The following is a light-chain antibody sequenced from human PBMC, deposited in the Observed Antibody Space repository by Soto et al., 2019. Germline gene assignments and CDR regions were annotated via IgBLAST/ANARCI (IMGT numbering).Light chain of an antibody. CDR1: QDIAKY. J-gene: IGKJ1*01. Sequence: DIQMTQSPSSLSASVGDRVTITCRASQDIAKYLNWYLQKPGKAPKLLIYDASNLETGVPPRFSGSGSGTDFTFSIVSLQPEDLATYYCHQYDTLPWTFGQGTKVEIK. V-gene: IGKV1-33*01. CDR2: DAS. CDR3: HQYDTLPWT.